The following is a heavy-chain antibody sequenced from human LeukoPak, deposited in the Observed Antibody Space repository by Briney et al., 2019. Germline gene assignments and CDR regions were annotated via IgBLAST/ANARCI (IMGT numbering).Heavy chain of an antibody. J-gene: IGHJ3*02. CDR2: INHSGST. D-gene: IGHD1-26*01. Sequence: PSETLSLTCAAYGGSFSGYYRSWIRQPPGKGLEWIGEINHSGSTNYNPSLKSRVIITVDTSKNQFSLKLSSVTAADTAVYYCARRGSGSQPAKNAFDIWGQGTMVTVSS. CDR3: ARRGSGSQPAKNAFDI. CDR1: GGSFSGYY. V-gene: IGHV4-34*01.